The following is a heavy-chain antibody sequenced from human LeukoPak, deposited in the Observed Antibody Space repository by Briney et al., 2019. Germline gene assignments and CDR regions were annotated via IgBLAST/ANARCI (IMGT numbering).Heavy chain of an antibody. CDR3: AKVDNWKYGHHDY. Sequence: GGSLRLSCAASGFTFSSYAMSWVRQAPGKGLEWVSAISGSDGTTYYADSVKGRFTISRDNSKYTLSLQMDSLRAEDTAVYYCAKVDNWKYGHHDYWGQGTLVTVSS. J-gene: IGHJ4*02. V-gene: IGHV3-23*01. CDR1: GFTFSSYA. D-gene: IGHD1-1*01. CDR2: ISGSDGTT.